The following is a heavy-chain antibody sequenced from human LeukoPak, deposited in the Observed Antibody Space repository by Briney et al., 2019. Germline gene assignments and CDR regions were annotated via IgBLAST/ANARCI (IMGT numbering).Heavy chain of an antibody. Sequence: GASVKVSCKASGYTFTGYYMHWVRQAPGQGLEWMGRINPNSGGTNYAQKFQGRVTMTRDTSISTAYMELSRLRSDDTAVCYCARACSGGSCNWFDPWGQGTLVTVSS. CDR2: INPNSGGT. V-gene: IGHV1-2*06. D-gene: IGHD2-15*01. CDR3: ARACSGGSCNWFDP. J-gene: IGHJ5*02. CDR1: GYTFTGYY.